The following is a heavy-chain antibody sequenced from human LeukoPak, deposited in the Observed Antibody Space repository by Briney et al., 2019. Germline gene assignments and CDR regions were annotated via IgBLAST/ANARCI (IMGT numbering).Heavy chain of an antibody. D-gene: IGHD3-3*01. Sequence: PGGSLRLSCAGSGFSFSRNWMSWVRQAPGKGREWVANIKQDGREKYYVDSVKRRYPISRDNAKNSLYLHKNSLRPEDTVVYYCGRDKYDFCSGYPYGMDVWGQGPTVSVSS. V-gene: IGHV3-7*01. CDR2: IKQDGREK. CDR3: GRDKYDFCSGYPYGMDV. CDR1: GFSFSRNW. J-gene: IGHJ6*02.